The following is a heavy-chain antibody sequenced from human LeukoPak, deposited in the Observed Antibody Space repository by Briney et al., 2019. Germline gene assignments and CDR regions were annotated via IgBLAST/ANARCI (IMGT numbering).Heavy chain of an antibody. J-gene: IGHJ4*02. CDR3: ARHADHYYYDSSGYYSWIGLHDY. D-gene: IGHD3-22*01. CDR2: IYTSGST. CDR1: GGSFSGYY. V-gene: IGHV4-59*10. Sequence: SETLSLTCAVYGGSFSGYYWSWIRQPPGKGLEWIGRIYTSGSTNYNPSLKSRVTISVDTSKNQFSLKLSSVTAADTAVYYCARHADHYYYDSSGYYSWIGLHDYWGQGTLVTVSS.